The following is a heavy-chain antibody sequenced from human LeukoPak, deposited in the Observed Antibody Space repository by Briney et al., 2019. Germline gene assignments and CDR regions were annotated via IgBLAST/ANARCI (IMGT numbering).Heavy chain of an antibody. D-gene: IGHD5-12*01. J-gene: IGHJ4*02. CDR3: ARDSPYSGLGNFDY. CDR2: INSDGSST. CDR1: GLTFSSYW. V-gene: IGHV3-74*01. Sequence: GGSLRLSCAASGLTFSSYWMHWVRQAPGKGLVWVSRINSDGSSTSYADSVKGRFTISRDNAKNTLYLQMNSLRAGDTAVYYCARDSPYSGLGNFDYWGQGTLVTVSS.